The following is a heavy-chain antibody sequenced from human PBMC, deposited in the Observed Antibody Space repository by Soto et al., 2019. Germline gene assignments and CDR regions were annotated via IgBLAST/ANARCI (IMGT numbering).Heavy chain of an antibody. D-gene: IGHD2-2*01. CDR3: AWPQDPLPGAFSYYVMDV. CDR1: GYSFTSYG. J-gene: IGHJ6*02. Sequence: HVQLVQSGAEVKKPGASVKVSCKASGYSFTSYGISWVRQAPGQGLEWMGWISGYNANTNYAQKLQGRVTMTTDTFTSKAFMVLRSLRSDDTAVYFCAWPQDPLPGAFSYYVMDVWGQGTTVTVSS. CDR2: ISGYNANT. V-gene: IGHV1-18*01.